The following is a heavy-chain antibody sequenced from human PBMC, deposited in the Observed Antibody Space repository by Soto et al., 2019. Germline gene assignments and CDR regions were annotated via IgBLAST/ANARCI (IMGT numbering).Heavy chain of an antibody. V-gene: IGHV3-23*01. CDR2: ISVSGGST. D-gene: IGHD2-2*02. CDR3: AKVSRGIGVVQDAIN. J-gene: IGHJ4*02. Sequence: EVQLLESGGGLEQPGGSLRLSCVGSGHTFHNYAMTWVRQAPGKGLEWVSGISVSGGSTYYADSVRGRFTISRDDSKNTLYLQMNSLRAEDTAVYYCAKVSRGIGVVQDAINWGQGTLVTVYS. CDR1: GHTFHNYA.